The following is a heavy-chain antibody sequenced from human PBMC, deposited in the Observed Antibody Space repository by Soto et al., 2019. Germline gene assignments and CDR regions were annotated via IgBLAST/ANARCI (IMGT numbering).Heavy chain of an antibody. D-gene: IGHD5-12*01. V-gene: IGHV1-8*01. CDR3: ARGDGYIFDY. CDR2: MNPYTGDT. CDR1: GYTFISYD. Sequence: QVQLVQSGAEVKQPGASVKVSCKASGYTFISYDINWVRQATGQGLEWMGWMNPYTGDTGYAQKFQGRVTMTRNTSINTANLELSSLRSDDTAVYFCARGDGYIFDYWGQGTLVTVSS. J-gene: IGHJ4*02.